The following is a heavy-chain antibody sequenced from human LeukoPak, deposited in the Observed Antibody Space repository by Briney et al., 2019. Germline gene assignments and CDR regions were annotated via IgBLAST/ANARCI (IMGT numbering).Heavy chain of an antibody. V-gene: IGHV1-69*05. CDR3: ARGGSDYYDSSGYYSHFDY. CDR1: GGTFSSYA. D-gene: IGHD3-22*01. Sequence: SVKLSCKASGGTFSSYAISWVRQAPGQGLEWMGGIIPIFGTANYAQKFQGRVTITTDESTSTAYMELSSLRSEDTAVYYCARGGSDYYDSSGYYSHFDYWGQGTLVTVSS. CDR2: IIPIFGTA. J-gene: IGHJ4*02.